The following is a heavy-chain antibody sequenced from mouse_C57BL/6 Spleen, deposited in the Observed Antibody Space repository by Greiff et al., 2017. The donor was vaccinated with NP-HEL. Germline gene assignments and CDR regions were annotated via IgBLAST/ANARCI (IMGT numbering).Heavy chain of an antibody. V-gene: IGHV1-82*01. CDR3: ARSGINYYGSSYGFAY. Sequence: VQLQQSGPELVKPGASVKISCKASGYAFSSSWMNWVKQRPGKGLEWIGRIYPGDGDTNYNGKFKGKATLTADKSSSTAYMQLSSLTSEDSAVYFCARSGINYYGSSYGFAYWGQGTLVTVSA. CDR2: IYPGDGDT. CDR1: GYAFSSSW. J-gene: IGHJ3*01. D-gene: IGHD1-1*01.